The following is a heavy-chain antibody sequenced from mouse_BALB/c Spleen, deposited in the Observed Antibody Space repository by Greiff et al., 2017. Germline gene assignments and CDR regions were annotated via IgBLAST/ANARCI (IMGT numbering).Heavy chain of an antibody. CDR2: ISYSGST. Sequence: EVQLQQSGPGLVKPSQSLSLTCTVTGYSITSDYAWNWIRQFPGNKLEWMGYISYSGSTSYNPSLKSRISITRDTSKNQFFLQLNSVTTEDTATYYCAPMGPYDGYFDYWGQGTTLTVSS. V-gene: IGHV3-2*02. J-gene: IGHJ2*01. CDR1: GYSITSDYA. CDR3: APMGPYDGYFDY. D-gene: IGHD2-3*01.